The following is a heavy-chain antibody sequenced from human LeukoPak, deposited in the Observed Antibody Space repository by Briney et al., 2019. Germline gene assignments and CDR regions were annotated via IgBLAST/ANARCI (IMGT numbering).Heavy chain of an antibody. CDR3: AKSDSSGWYTGDAFDI. CDR1: GFTFDDYA. V-gene: IGHV3-9*03. D-gene: IGHD6-19*01. J-gene: IGHJ3*02. Sequence: GRSLRLSCAASGFTFDDYAMHWVRQAPGKGLEGVSGISWNSGSIGYADSVKGRFTISRDNAKNSLYLQMNSLRAEDMALYYCAKSDSSGWYTGDAFDIWGQGTMVTVSS. CDR2: ISWNSGSI.